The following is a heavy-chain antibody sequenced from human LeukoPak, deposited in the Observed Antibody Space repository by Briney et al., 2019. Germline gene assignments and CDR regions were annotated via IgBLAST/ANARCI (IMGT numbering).Heavy chain of an antibody. CDR2: XXXDGSXT. CDR1: XXXXXXXX. Sequence: GGSLRLSCAVXXXXXXXXXXXXVXXXXXXXXXXXXXXXXDGSXTYYXDXVKGRFTXSXDNSKNTLSLQMNSLRVEDTAVXYCAKWGAQAGIYRAVDCWGRGTLVTVSS. V-gene: IGHV3-23*01. CDR3: AKWGAQAGIYRAVDC. D-gene: IGHD3-10*01. J-gene: IGHJ4*02.